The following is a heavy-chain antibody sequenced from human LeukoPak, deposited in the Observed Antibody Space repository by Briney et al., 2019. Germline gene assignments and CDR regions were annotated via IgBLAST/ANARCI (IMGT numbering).Heavy chain of an antibody. D-gene: IGHD6-19*01. J-gene: IGHJ4*02. V-gene: IGHV4-34*01. CDR3: ARVRIAVAGGGHYFDY. Sequence: SETLSLTCTVSGDSINDHYWSWIRQPPGKGLEWIGEINHSGSTNYNPSLKSRVTISVDTSKNQFSLKLSSVTAADTAVYYCARVRIAVAGGGHYFDYWGQGTLVTVSS. CDR2: INHSGST. CDR1: GDSINDHY.